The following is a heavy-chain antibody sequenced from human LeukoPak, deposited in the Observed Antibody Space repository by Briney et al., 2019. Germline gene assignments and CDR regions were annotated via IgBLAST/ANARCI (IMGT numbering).Heavy chain of an antibody. Sequence: PGGSLRLSCAASGFTFSGHLMSWVRQAPGKGREWVANINQGGSDKYYVDSVKGRFTISRDNANNLLYLQMNSLRGEDTAVYYCTRDRSRAEDDWGQGTLVTVSS. CDR3: TRDRSRAEDD. D-gene: IGHD1-14*01. CDR1: GFTFSGHL. V-gene: IGHV3-7*01. J-gene: IGHJ4*02. CDR2: INQGGSDK.